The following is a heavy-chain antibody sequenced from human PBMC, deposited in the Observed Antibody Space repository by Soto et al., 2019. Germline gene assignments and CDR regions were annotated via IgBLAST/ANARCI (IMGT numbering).Heavy chain of an antibody. CDR3: ARDERRYGSGSYYIDY. D-gene: IGHD3-10*01. CDR1: GGSFSGYY. Sequence: PSETLSLTCAVYGGSFSGYYWSWIRQPPGKGLGWIGEINHSGSTNYNPSLKSRVTISVDTSKNQFSLKLSSVTAADTAVYYCARDERRYGSGSYYIDYWGQGTLVTVSS. J-gene: IGHJ4*02. CDR2: INHSGST. V-gene: IGHV4-34*01.